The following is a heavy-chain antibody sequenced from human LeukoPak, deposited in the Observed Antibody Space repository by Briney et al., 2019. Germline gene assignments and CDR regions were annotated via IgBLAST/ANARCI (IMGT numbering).Heavy chain of an antibody. V-gene: IGHV4-39*01. D-gene: IGHD5-24*01. CDR1: GGSISSSSYY. CDR3: ARGLLEMSTITLGY. CDR2: IYYSGST. J-gene: IGHJ4*02. Sequence: PSETLSLTCTVSGGSISSSSYYWGWIRQPPGKGLEWIGSIYYSGSTYYNPSLKSRVTISVDTSKNQFSLKLSSVTAADTAVYYCARGLLEMSTITLGYWGQGTLVTVSS.